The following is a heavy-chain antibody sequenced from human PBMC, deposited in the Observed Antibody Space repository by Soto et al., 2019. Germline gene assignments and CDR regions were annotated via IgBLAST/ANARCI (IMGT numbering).Heavy chain of an antibody. V-gene: IGHV4-59*08. CDR1: GGSISSYY. J-gene: IGHJ4*02. Sequence: SETLSLTCTVSGGSISSYYWSWIRQPPGKGLEWIGYIYYSGSTNYNPSLKSRVTISVDTSKNQLSLKLSSVTAAGTAVYYCARRYGYYFDYWGQGTLVTVS. CDR3: ARRYGYYFDY. CDR2: IYYSGST. D-gene: IGHD4-17*01.